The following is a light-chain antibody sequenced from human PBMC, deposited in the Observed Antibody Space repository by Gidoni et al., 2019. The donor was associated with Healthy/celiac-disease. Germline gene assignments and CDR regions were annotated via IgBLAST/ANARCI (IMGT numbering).Light chain of an antibody. Sequence: DIVLTQSPATLSLSPGERATLSCRASQSVSSYLAWYQQKPGQAPRLRIYDASNRATGIPARFSGSGSGTDFTLTISSLEPEDFAVYYCQQRSNWPSFTFGPGTKVDIK. CDR1: QSVSSY. J-gene: IGKJ3*01. CDR3: QQRSNWPSFT. V-gene: IGKV3-11*01. CDR2: DAS.